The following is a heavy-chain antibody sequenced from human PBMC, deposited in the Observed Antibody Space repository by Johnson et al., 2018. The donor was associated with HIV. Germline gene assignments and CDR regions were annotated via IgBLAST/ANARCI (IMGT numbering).Heavy chain of an antibody. CDR3: ARGRRALDI. Sequence: QVQLVESGGGLVQPGGSLRLSCVASGFTFSSYWMSWVRQAPGKGLEWVAVISYDGSNKYYADSVKGRFTISRDNSKNTLYLQMNSRRAEDTAVYYCARGRRALDIWGHGTVVTISS. CDR2: ISYDGSNK. V-gene: IGHV3-30-3*01. J-gene: IGHJ3*02. CDR1: GFTFSSYW.